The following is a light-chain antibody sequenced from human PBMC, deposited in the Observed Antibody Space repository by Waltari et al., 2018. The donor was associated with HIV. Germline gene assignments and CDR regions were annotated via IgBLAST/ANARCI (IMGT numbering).Light chain of an antibody. CDR3: MQALQTPWT. V-gene: IGKV2-28*01. CDR1: QSLLFTNGYTY. Sequence: DIVLTLSPASLPVTPGEPASISCRSSQSLLFTNGYTYLDWYLQKPGQSPQLLIYMGALRAPGVPDRFSGSGSGTDFTLKISRVEAGDVGVYYCMQALQTPWTFGQGTKVEI. CDR2: MGA. J-gene: IGKJ1*01.